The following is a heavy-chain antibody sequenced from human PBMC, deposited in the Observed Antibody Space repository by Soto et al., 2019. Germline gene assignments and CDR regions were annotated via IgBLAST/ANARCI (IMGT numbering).Heavy chain of an antibody. Sequence: QVQLQQWGAGLLKPSETLSLTCAVYGGSFSGYYWSWIRQPPGKGLEWIGEINHSGSTNYNPSLKSRVTIPVDTSKNQFSLKLRSVTAADTAVYYCARGIGGATTRGSNWFDPWGQGTLVTVSS. CDR1: GGSFSGYY. CDR2: INHSGST. J-gene: IGHJ5*02. D-gene: IGHD1-26*01. V-gene: IGHV4-34*01. CDR3: ARGIGGATTRGSNWFDP.